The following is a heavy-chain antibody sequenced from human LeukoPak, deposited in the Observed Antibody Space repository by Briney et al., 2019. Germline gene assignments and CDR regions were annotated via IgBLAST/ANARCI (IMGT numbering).Heavy chain of an antibody. CDR1: GYTFTSYA. CDR3: ARDYYDSSGYYEVGY. D-gene: IGHD3-22*01. Sequence: RASVTVSCKASGYTFTSYAMHWVRQAPGQRLEWMGWINAGNGNTKYSQKFQGRVTITRDTSASTAYMELSSLRSEDTAVYYCARDYYDSSGYYEVGYWGQGTLVTVSS. CDR2: INAGNGNT. V-gene: IGHV1-3*01. J-gene: IGHJ4*02.